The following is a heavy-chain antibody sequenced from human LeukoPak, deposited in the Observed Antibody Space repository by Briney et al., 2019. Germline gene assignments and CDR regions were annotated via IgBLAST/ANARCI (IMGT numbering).Heavy chain of an antibody. J-gene: IGHJ3*02. Sequence: SETLSLTCTVSGGSISSSSYYWGWIRQPPGKGLEWIGSIYYSGSTYYNPSLKSRVTISVDTSKNQFSLKLSSVTAADTAVYDCARQGITFGGSDAFDIWGQGTMVTVSS. CDR2: IYYSGST. V-gene: IGHV4-39*01. CDR1: GGSISSSSYY. CDR3: ARQGITFGGSDAFDI. D-gene: IGHD3-16*01.